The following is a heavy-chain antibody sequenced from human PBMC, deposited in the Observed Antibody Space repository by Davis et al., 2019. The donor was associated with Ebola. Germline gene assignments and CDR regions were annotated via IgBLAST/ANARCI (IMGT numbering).Heavy chain of an antibody. CDR3: ARASFGYNSGWYADY. CDR2: INAGNGNT. V-gene: IGHV1-3*01. Sequence: AASVKVSCKASGYTFTSYAMHWVRQAPGQRLEWMGWINAGNGNTKYSQKFQGRVTITRDISASTVYLDLTSLRSEDTAVFYCARASFGYNSGWYADYWGPGSLVTVSS. CDR1: GYTFTSYA. J-gene: IGHJ4*02. D-gene: IGHD6-19*01.